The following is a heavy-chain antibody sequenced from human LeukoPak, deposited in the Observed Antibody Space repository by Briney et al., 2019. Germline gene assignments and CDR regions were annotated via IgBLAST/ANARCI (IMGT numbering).Heavy chain of an antibody. J-gene: IGHJ5*02. CDR3: ARDQYYYGSGTPFDP. V-gene: IGHV4-39*07. CDR2: MYSSGST. Sequence: SETLSLTCTVSGGSISTSSYYWGWVRQPPGKGMEWIGSMYSSGSTNYNPSLKSRVTMSVDTSKNQFSLKLNSVTAADTAVYYCARDQYYYGSGTPFDPWGQGTLVTVSS. D-gene: IGHD3-10*01. CDR1: GGSISTSSYY.